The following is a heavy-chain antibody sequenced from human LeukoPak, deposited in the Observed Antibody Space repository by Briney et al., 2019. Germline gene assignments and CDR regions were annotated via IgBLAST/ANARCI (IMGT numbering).Heavy chain of an antibody. CDR2: ISSSSSYI. Sequence: GGSLRLSCAASGFTFSSYSMNWVRQAPGKGLEWVSSISSSSSYIYYADSVKGRFTISRDNAKNSLYPQMNSLRTEDTAVYYCAREDRDFWSGYNAEYFDYWGQGTLVTVSS. CDR3: AREDRDFWSGYNAEYFDY. D-gene: IGHD3-3*01. V-gene: IGHV3-21*01. CDR1: GFTFSSYS. J-gene: IGHJ4*02.